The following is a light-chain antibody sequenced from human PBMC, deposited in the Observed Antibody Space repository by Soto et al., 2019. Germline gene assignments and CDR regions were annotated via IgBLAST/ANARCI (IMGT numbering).Light chain of an antibody. CDR3: SLYTTSSTPSYV. J-gene: IGLJ1*01. CDR1: SFDVDDYNS. CDR2: EVN. V-gene: IGLV2-14*01. Sequence: QSVRTQPASVSGSPGQSITISCTGTSFDVDDYNSVSWYQQPPGKAPKLIIYEVNNRPSGVSNRFSGSNSDNTASLTISGLQAEDEADYYCSLYTTSSTPSYVFGTGTKSPS.